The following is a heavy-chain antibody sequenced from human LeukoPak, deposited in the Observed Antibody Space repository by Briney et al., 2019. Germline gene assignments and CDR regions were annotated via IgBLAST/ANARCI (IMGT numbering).Heavy chain of an antibody. D-gene: IGHD3-10*01. V-gene: IGHV4-34*01. Sequence: SETLSLTCAVSGGSFSGYYWSWIRQPPGKGLEWIGEINHSGSTNYNPSLKSRVTISVDTSKNQFSLKLSSVTAADTAVYYCAREAWFGDPRWFDPWGQGTLVTVSS. CDR1: GGSFSGYY. CDR2: INHSGST. J-gene: IGHJ5*02. CDR3: AREAWFGDPRWFDP.